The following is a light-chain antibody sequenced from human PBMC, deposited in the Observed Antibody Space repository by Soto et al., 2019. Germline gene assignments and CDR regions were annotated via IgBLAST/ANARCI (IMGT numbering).Light chain of an antibody. J-gene: IGKJ1*01. CDR1: QDINSY. Sequence: DIQLTQSPSFLSASVGDRVTITCRASQDINSYLAWYQQKPGKAPKLLIYAASTVQSAVPSRFSGGGSGTEFTLTISSLQPEDFATYCCQQLSTYPRTFGQGTRVEF. CDR2: AAS. CDR3: QQLSTYPRT. V-gene: IGKV1-9*01.